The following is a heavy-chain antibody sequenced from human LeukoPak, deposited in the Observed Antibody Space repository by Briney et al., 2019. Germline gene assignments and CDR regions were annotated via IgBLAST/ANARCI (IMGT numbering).Heavy chain of an antibody. V-gene: IGHV4-34*01. J-gene: IGHJ4*02. Sequence: SETLSLTCAVYGGSFSGYYWSWVRQPPGKGLEWIGEINHSGSTNYNPSLKSRVTISVDMSKNQFSLKLSSVTAAATAVYYCARGYNLFDYWGQGTLVTVSS. D-gene: IGHD5-24*01. CDR3: ARGYNLFDY. CDR2: INHSGST. CDR1: GGSFSGYY.